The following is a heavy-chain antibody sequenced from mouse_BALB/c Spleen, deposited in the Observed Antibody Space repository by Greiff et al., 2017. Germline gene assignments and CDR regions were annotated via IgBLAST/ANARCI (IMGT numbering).Heavy chain of an antibody. Sequence: VQLQQSGPELVKPGASVKISCKASGYAFSSSWMNWVKQRPGQGLEWIGRIYPGDGDTNYNGKFKGKATLTADKSSSTAYMQLSSLTSVDSAVYFCARGGHGYAFAYWGQGTLVTVSA. CDR3: ARGGHGYAFAY. V-gene: IGHV1-82*01. CDR2: IYPGDGDT. J-gene: IGHJ3*01. D-gene: IGHD2-2*01. CDR1: GYAFSSSW.